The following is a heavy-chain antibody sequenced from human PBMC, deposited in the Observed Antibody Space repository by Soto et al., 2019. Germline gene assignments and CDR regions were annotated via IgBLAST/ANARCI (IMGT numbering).Heavy chain of an antibody. CDR3: ASRGGLVRGNYYGMDV. V-gene: IGHV3-74*01. J-gene: IGHJ6*02. CDR1: GITFSNYW. Sequence: GGSLRLSCAASGITFSNYWMEWVRQAPGKGLVWVSRIHSDGITTYYGDSVKGRFTISRDNAKSTVYLQMNSLGAEDTAVYYCASRGGLVRGNYYGMDVWGQGTTVTVSS. CDR2: IHSDGITT. D-gene: IGHD3-10*01.